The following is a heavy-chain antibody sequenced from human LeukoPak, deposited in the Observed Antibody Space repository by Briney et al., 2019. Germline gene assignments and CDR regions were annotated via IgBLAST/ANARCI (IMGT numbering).Heavy chain of an antibody. J-gene: IGHJ4*02. CDR1: GGSISRYY. CDR2: IYTSGST. D-gene: IGHD6-19*01. Sequence: SETLSLTCTVSGGSISRYYWSWIRQPPGKGLEWIGYIYTSGSTNYNPSLKSRVTISVDTSKNQFSLKLSSVTAADTAVYYCARGGGRSGWSTSYWGQGTLVTVSS. V-gene: IGHV4-4*09. CDR3: ARGGGRSGWSTSY.